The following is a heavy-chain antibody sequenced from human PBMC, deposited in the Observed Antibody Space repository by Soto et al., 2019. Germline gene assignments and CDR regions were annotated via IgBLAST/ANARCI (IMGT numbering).Heavy chain of an antibody. CDR3: ARGGRIVDTGIGYYYYHAMDV. Sequence: ASVQVSCKASGYTFTSYYIHWVRQAPGQGLEWMGIFNPTGDTASYAQKLQGRVTMTRDTSTGTAYMELGSLRSEDTAVYYCARGGRIVDTGIGYYYYHAMDVWGQGTTVTASS. J-gene: IGHJ6*02. CDR2: FNPTGDTA. CDR1: GYTFTSYY. V-gene: IGHV1-46*01. D-gene: IGHD5-18*01.